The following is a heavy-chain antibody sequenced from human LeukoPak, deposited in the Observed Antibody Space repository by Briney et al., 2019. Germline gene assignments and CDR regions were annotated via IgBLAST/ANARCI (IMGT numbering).Heavy chain of an antibody. CDR1: GVSISSSSYY. D-gene: IGHD6-13*01. Sequence: SETLSLTCTVSGVSISSSSYYWGWIRQPPGKGLEWIGSIYYSGSTYYNPSLKSRVTISVDTSKNQFSLKLSSVTAADTAVYYCARGGDSSSSHFDYWGQGTLVTVSS. J-gene: IGHJ4*02. CDR3: ARGGDSSSSHFDY. CDR2: IYYSGST. V-gene: IGHV4-39*07.